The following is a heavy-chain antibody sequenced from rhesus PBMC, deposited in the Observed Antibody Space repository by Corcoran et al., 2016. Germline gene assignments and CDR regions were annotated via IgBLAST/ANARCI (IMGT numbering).Heavy chain of an antibody. D-gene: IGHD1-20*01. J-gene: IGHJ3*01. CDR3: ASSRAYSWNNRAFDF. Sequence: QVQLQESGPGLVKPSETLSLTCAVSGGSISSGYYYWSWIRQPPGKGLEWIGYITFSGATSHTPSLRRRVTISRDPSKNQFSLKLSSVPAADTAVYYCASSRAYSWNNRAFDFWGQGLRVTVSS. CDR1: GGSISSGYYY. CDR2: ITFSGAT. V-gene: IGHV4-122*02.